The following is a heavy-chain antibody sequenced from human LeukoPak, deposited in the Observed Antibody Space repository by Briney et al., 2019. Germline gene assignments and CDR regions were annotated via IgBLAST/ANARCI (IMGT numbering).Heavy chain of an antibody. V-gene: IGHV3-74*01. CDR1: GFTFSSYW. CDR3: ARVHPLYYYYYGMDV. J-gene: IGHJ6*02. Sequence: GGSLRLSCAASGFTFSSYWMHWVRQAPGKGLVWVPRINSDGSSTSYADSVKGRFTISRDNAKNTLYLQMNSLRAEDTAVYYCARVHPLYYYYYGMDVWGQGTTVTVSS. CDR2: INSDGSST.